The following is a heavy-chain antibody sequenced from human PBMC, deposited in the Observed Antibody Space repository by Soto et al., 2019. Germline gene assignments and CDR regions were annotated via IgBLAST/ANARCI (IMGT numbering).Heavy chain of an antibody. Sequence: ASVKVSCKASGYTFTGYYMHWVRQAPGQGLEWMGWINPNSGGTNYAQKFQGWVTMTRDTSISTAYMELSRLRSDDTAVYYCASSIAAAGSDAFDIWGQGTMVTVSS. J-gene: IGHJ3*02. CDR2: INPNSGGT. D-gene: IGHD6-13*01. V-gene: IGHV1-2*04. CDR1: GYTFTGYY. CDR3: ASSIAAAGSDAFDI.